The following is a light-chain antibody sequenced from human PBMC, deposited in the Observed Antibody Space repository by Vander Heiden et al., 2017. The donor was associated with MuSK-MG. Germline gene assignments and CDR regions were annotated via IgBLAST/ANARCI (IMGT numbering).Light chain of an antibody. CDR2: GAT. J-gene: IGKJ4*01. CDR1: QALGSY. V-gene: IGKV1-27*01. CDR3: QKYDSAPLT. Sequence: DVQMTQSPSSLSASVGVSVTITCRASQALGSYLAWYQQKPGKLPELLIYGATTLRSGAPYRFSGSGSGVDFTLTISGLQPEDFATYFCQKYDSAPLTFGGGTKVEMK.